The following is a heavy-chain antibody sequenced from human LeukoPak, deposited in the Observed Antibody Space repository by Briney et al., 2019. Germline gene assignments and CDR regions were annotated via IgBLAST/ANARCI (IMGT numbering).Heavy chain of an antibody. CDR1: GGSISSYY. V-gene: IGHV4-59*01. CDR3: ARGNSGVFDY. CDR2: IYYSVST. D-gene: IGHD4-23*01. Sequence: SGTPSLPCTGSGGSISSYYWSWNREPPGKGLGWIGYIYYSVSTNYNPSLKSRVTISVDTSKNQFSLKLSSVTAADTAVYYCARGNSGVFDYWGQGTLVTVSS. J-gene: IGHJ4*02.